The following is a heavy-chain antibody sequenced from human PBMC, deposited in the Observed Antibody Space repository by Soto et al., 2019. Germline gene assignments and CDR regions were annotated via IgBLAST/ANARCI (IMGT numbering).Heavy chain of an antibody. J-gene: IGHJ4*02. CDR3: ARAIGPTLFDY. CDR1: GFTFSSYD. Sequence: GGSLRLSCSASGFTFSSYDMHWVRQGPAKGLEWVSAIGTAGDTNYAGSVKGRFTISRENAKNSLYLQMNSLRAGDTAIYFCARAIGPTLFDYWGQGTLVTVSS. CDR2: IGTAGDT. D-gene: IGHD3-22*01. V-gene: IGHV3-13*04.